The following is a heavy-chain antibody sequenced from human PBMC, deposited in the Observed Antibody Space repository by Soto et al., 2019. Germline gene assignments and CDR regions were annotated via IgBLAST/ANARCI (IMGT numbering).Heavy chain of an antibody. D-gene: IGHD3-10*01. Sequence: GGSLRLSCAGSGFIVSGNYMSWVRQAPGKGLEWVSVIYSASTTYYADSVKGRFTISRDNSKNSVYLQMNSLRAEDTAVYYCVRGFGAVPYGSGSSYGLHWGQGTLVIVSS. CDR3: VRGFGAVPYGSGSSYGLH. CDR2: IYSASTT. V-gene: IGHV3-53*01. CDR1: GFIVSGNY. J-gene: IGHJ1*01.